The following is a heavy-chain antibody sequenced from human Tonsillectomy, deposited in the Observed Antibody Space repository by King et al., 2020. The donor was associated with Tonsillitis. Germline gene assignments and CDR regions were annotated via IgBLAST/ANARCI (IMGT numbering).Heavy chain of an antibody. Sequence: QVQLVESGAEVKKPGSSVKVSCRASGGTFITSAISWVRQAPGHGLEWMGGIIPIFGTTNYAQKFQGRVTITADKSTSTAYMELSSLRSQDTAVYYCAGGGVAAADTPYYYYFYMDVWGKGTTVTVSS. V-gene: IGHV1-69*06. CDR3: AGGGVAAADTPYYYYFYMDV. J-gene: IGHJ6*03. CDR2: IIPIFGTT. CDR1: GGTFITSA. D-gene: IGHD6-13*01.